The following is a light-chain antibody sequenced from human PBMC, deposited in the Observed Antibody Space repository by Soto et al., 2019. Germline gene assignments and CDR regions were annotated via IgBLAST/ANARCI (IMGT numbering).Light chain of an antibody. CDR1: QSVSNT. Sequence: EIVMTQSPATLSVSPGERATLSCRASQSVSNTLAWYQQKPGQAPRLLIYGASTRATGIPARFSGNGSGTEFTLTISGLQSEDFAVYYCQHYNNWPPYTFGQGTKLEIK. J-gene: IGKJ2*01. CDR3: QHYNNWPPYT. V-gene: IGKV3-15*01. CDR2: GAS.